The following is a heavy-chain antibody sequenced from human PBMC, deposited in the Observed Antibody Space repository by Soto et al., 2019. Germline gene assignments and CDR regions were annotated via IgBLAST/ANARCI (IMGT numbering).Heavy chain of an antibody. J-gene: IGHJ6*02. D-gene: IGHD3-3*01. CDR2: INHSGST. Sequence: PSETLSLTCAVYGGTFSGYYWSWIRQPPGKGLEWIGEINHSGSTNYNPSLKSRVTISVDTSKNQFSLKLSSVTAADTAVYYCATNLRPHYYYYGMDVWGQGTTVTVSS. CDR3: ATNLRPHYYYYGMDV. CDR1: GGTFSGYY. V-gene: IGHV4-34*08.